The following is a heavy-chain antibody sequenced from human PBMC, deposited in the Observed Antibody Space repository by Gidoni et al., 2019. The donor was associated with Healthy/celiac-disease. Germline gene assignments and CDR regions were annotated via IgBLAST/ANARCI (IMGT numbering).Heavy chain of an antibody. CDR3: ARAPSEIVGVDDAFDI. CDR2: ISSSSSYT. D-gene: IGHD1-26*01. J-gene: IGHJ3*02. CDR1: GFTFSDYY. V-gene: IGHV3-11*06. Sequence: QVQLVESGGGLVKPGGSLRLSCADSGFTFSDYYMSWIRQAPGKGLEWVSYISSSSSYTNYADSVKGRFTISRDNAKNSLYLQMNSLRAEDTAVYYCARAPSEIVGVDDAFDIWGQGTMVTVSS.